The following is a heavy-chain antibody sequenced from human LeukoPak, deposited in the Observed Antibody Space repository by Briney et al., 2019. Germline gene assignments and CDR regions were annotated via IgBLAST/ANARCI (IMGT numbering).Heavy chain of an antibody. CDR2: IYYSGST. CDR3: ARQYSSSWLVAFDI. D-gene: IGHD6-13*01. CDR1: GGPISSYY. Sequence: SETLSLTCTVSGGPISSYYWSWIRQPAGKGLEWIGYIYYSGSTNYNPSLKSRVTISVDTSKNQFSLKLSSVTAADTAVYYCARQYSSSWLVAFDIWGQGTMVTVSS. V-gene: IGHV4-59*01. J-gene: IGHJ3*02.